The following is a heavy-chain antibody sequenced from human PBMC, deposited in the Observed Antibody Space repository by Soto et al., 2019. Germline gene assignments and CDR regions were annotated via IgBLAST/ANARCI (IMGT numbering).Heavy chain of an antibody. CDR3: AREGSGSYLES. CDR1: GGSISSSY. D-gene: IGHD1-26*01. V-gene: IGHV4-59*01. J-gene: IGHJ4*02. Sequence: SETLSLTCTVSGGSISSSYWSWIRQPPGKGLEWIGYIYYSGSTNSNPSLKSRVTISVDTSKDQFSLKLSSVTAADTAVYYCAREGSGSYLESWGQGTLVTVSS. CDR2: IYYSGST.